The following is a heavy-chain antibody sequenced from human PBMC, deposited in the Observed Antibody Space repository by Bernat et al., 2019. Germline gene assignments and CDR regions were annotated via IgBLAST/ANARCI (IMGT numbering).Heavy chain of an antibody. Sequence: EVQLVESGGGLVKPGGSLRLSCAASGFTFSSYSMNWVRQAPGKGLEWVSSISSSSYIYYADSVKGRFTISRDNAKNSLYLQMNSLRAEDTAVYYCARDLVKGLDFLDYWGQGTLVTVSS. CDR1: GFTFSSYS. D-gene: IGHD3-3*01. J-gene: IGHJ4*02. CDR2: ISSSSYI. CDR3: ARDLVKGLDFLDY. V-gene: IGHV3-21*01.